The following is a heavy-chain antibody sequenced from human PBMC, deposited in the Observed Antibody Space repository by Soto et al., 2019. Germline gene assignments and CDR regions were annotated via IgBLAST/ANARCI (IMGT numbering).Heavy chain of an antibody. V-gene: IGHV6-1*01. CDR1: GDSVSSNSAG. D-gene: IGHD1-26*01. CDR3: ARGEQYSGRIFDY. CDR2: TYYRSKWYY. J-gene: IGHJ4*01. Sequence: SQTLSLTCAITGDSVSSNSAGWSWVRQSPSRGLEWLGRTYYRSKWYYEYAVSVRGRITINPDTSRNQYSLQLNSVTPEDTAVYFCARGEQYSGRIFDYWGQGTLVTVAS.